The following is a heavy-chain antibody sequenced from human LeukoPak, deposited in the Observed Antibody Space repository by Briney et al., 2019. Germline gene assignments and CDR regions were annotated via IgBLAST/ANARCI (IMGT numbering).Heavy chain of an antibody. CDR3: AKDPLYDSSGYYPDY. CDR1: GFTFSSYA. Sequence: GGSLRLSCAASGFTFSSYAMSWVRQAPGKGLEWVSAISGSGGSTYYADSVKGRFTIPRDNSKNTLYLQMNSLRAEDTAVYYCAKDPLYDSSGYYPDYWGQGTLVTVSS. CDR2: ISGSGGST. D-gene: IGHD3-22*01. J-gene: IGHJ4*02. V-gene: IGHV3-23*01.